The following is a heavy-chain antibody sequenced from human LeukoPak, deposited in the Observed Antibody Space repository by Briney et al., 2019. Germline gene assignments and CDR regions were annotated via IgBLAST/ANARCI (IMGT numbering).Heavy chain of an antibody. J-gene: IGHJ5*02. V-gene: IGHV1-2*02. D-gene: IGHD6-13*01. Sequence: ASVKVSCKASGYTFTGYYMHWVRQAPGQGLEWMGWINPNSGGTNYAQKFQGRVTMTRDTSISTAYMELSRLRSDDTAVHYCARTRGIAAAGTWTSLLYNWFDPWGQGTLVTVSS. CDR2: INPNSGGT. CDR3: ARTRGIAAAGTWTSLLYNWFDP. CDR1: GYTFTGYY.